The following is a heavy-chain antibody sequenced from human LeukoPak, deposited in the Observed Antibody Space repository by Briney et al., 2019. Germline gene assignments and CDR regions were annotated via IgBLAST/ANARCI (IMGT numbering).Heavy chain of an antibody. V-gene: IGHV1-8*01. CDR2: MNPNTGRT. CDR1: RYTFTCYD. Sequence: ASVKVSCKASRYTFTCYDINWVREAAGQGLEWMGWMNPNTGRTGFAQKFQGRLTVTRDTSISTAYMELSSLRSEDTAVYYCARLTQTPDYYSNGGYYYLGYWGQGTPVTVSS. CDR3: ARLTQTPDYYSNGGYYYLGY. D-gene: IGHD3-22*01. J-gene: IGHJ4*02.